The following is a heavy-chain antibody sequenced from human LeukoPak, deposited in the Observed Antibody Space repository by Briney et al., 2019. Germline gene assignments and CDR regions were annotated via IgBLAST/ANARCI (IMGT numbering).Heavy chain of an antibody. Sequence: GGSLRLSCAASGFTFSGYAMSWVRQAPGKGLEWVSVIYSGGSTYYADSVKGRFTISRDNSKNTLYLQMNSLRAEDTAVYYCATSSSGRSYYYGMDVWGQGTTVTVSS. CDR3: ATSSSGRSYYYGMDV. J-gene: IGHJ6*02. CDR2: IYSGGST. V-gene: IGHV3-53*01. CDR1: GFTFSGYA. D-gene: IGHD6-6*01.